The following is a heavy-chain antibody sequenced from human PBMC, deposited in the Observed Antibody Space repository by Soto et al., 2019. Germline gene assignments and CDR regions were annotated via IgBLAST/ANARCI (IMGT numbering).Heavy chain of an antibody. D-gene: IGHD3-9*01. Sequence: PGESLKISCKGSGYSFTSYWISWVRQMPGKGLEWMGRIDPSDSYTNYSPSFQGHVTISADKSISTAYLQWSSLKASDTAMYYCARAVRIRYFDRWSGMDVWGQGTTVTVSS. CDR3: ARAVRIRYFDRWSGMDV. CDR2: IDPSDSYT. V-gene: IGHV5-10-1*01. J-gene: IGHJ6*02. CDR1: GYSFTSYW.